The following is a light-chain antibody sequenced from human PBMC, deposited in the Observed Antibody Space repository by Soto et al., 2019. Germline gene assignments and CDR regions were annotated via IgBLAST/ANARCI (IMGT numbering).Light chain of an antibody. V-gene: IGLV3-21*04. CDR1: KIGTKS. J-gene: IGLJ1*01. CDR2: YDN. Sequence: SYELTQPPSVSVAPGETTRITCGGNKIGTKSVHWYQQKPGQAPVLVIYYDNDRPSGIPERFSGSNSGNTATLTITRVEAGDEADYFCQVWDSSSDHYVFGAGTKVTVL. CDR3: QVWDSSSDHYV.